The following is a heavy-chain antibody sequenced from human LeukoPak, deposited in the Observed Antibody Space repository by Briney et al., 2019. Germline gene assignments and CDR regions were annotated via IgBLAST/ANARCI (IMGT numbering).Heavy chain of an antibody. CDR2: FDPEDGET. J-gene: IGHJ4*02. D-gene: IGHD2-2*01. V-gene: IGHV1-24*01. CDR1: GYTLTELS. CDR3: ATEDPRHCSSTSCYPTLDY. Sequence: ASVKVSCKVSGYTLTELSMHWVRQAPGKGLEWMGGFDPEDGETIYAQKFQGRVTMTEDTSTDTAYMELSSLRSEDTAVYYCATEDPRHCSSTSCYPTLDYWGQGTLVTVSS.